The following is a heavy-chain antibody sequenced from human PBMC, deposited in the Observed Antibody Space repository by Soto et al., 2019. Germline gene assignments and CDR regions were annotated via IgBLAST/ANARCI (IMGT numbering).Heavy chain of an antibody. CDR1: GFTFSSYG. CDR3: AKESGGSSGMDV. CDR2: ISYDGSNK. J-gene: IGHJ6*02. V-gene: IGHV3-30*18. Sequence: ESGGGVVQPGRSLRLSCAASGFTFSSYGMHWVRQAPGKGLEWVAVISYDGSNKYYAESVKGRITISRDNSKNTLYLQMNTRRADDTAVYYCAKESGGSSGMDVWGQGTTVTVSS. D-gene: IGHD1-26*01.